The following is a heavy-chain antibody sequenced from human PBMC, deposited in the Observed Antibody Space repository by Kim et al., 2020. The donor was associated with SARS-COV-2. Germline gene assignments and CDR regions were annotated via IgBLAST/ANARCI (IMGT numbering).Heavy chain of an antibody. D-gene: IGHD6-13*01. Sequence: GGSLRLSCAASGFTFSSYAMSWVRQAPGRGLEWVSAISGSGGSTYYADSVKGRFTISRDNPKNTLYLQMNSLRAEDTAVYYCAKDSAVISIAAVDASDIWGQGKMVTVSS. CDR2: ISGSGGST. CDR3: AKDSAVISIAAVDASDI. J-gene: IGHJ3*02. CDR1: GFTFSSYA. V-gene: IGHV3-23*01.